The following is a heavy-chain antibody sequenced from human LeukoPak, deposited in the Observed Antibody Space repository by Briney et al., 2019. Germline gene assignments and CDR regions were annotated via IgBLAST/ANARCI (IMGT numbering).Heavy chain of an antibody. Sequence: SETLSLTCAVYGGSFSGYYWSWIRQPPGKGLEWIGEINHSGSTNYNPSLKSRVTISVDTSKNQFSLKLSSVTAADTAVYYCARGRWYHFDYWGQGTLVTVSS. CDR1: GGSFSGYY. CDR3: ARGRWYHFDY. J-gene: IGHJ4*02. D-gene: IGHD2-15*01. CDR2: INHSGST. V-gene: IGHV4-34*01.